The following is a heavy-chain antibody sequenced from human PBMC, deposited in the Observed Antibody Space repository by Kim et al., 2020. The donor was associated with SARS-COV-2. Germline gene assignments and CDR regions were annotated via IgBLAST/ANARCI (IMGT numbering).Heavy chain of an antibody. Sequence: GGSLRLSCAASGFTFDDYTMHWVRQAPGKGLEGVSLISWDGGSTYYADSVKGRFTISRDNSKNSLYLQMNSLRTEDTALYYCAKVTSANYGMDVWGQGTTVTVSS. J-gene: IGHJ6*02. CDR3: AKVTSANYGMDV. V-gene: IGHV3-43*01. CDR2: ISWDGGST. CDR1: GFTFDDYT.